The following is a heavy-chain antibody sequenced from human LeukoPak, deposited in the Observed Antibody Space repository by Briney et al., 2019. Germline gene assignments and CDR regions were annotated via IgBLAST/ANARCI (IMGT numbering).Heavy chain of an antibody. V-gene: IGHV1-8*01. Sequence: ASVKVSCKTSGYTFTTYDINWVRQATGQGLEWMGWLNPNSDNTASAQSFQGRPTLTRNTSISTAYMELSSLRSEDTAIYYCGRAGSHDRQTIDFWGQGTLVSVSS. D-gene: IGHD1-26*01. J-gene: IGHJ4*02. CDR1: GYTFTTYD. CDR2: LNPNSDNT. CDR3: GRAGSHDRQTIDF.